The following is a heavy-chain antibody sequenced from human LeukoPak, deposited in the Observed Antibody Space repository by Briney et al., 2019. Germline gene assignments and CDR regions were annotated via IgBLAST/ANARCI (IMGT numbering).Heavy chain of an antibody. V-gene: IGHV1-18*01. J-gene: IGHJ6*03. Sequence: ASVKVSCKASGYTFTSYGISWVRQAPGQGLEWMGWISAYNGNTNYAQKLQGRVTMTTDTSTSTAYMELRSLRSDDTAVYYCARARDYPGSGYYYYYMDVWGKGTTVTISS. CDR3: ARARDYPGSGYYYYYMDV. CDR1: GYTFTSYG. D-gene: IGHD4-17*01. CDR2: ISAYNGNT.